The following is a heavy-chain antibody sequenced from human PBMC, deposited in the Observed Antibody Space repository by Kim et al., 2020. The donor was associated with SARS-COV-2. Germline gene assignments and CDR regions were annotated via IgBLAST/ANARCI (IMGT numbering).Heavy chain of an antibody. Sequence: GESLQISCKGSGYSFTSYWIGWVRQMPGKGLEWMGIIYPGDSDTRYSPSFQGQVTISADKSISTAYLQWSSLKASDTAMYYCARQDGSGSYYSYYYGMDVWGQGTTVTVSS. J-gene: IGHJ6*02. CDR1: GYSFTSYW. D-gene: IGHD3-10*01. CDR3: ARQDGSGSYYSYYYGMDV. V-gene: IGHV5-51*01. CDR2: IYPGDSDT.